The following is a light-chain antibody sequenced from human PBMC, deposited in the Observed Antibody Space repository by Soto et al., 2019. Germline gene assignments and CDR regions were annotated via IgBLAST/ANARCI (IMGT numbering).Light chain of an antibody. CDR1: QSVSSN. CDR2: GAS. V-gene: IGKV3-20*01. Sequence: EIVMTQSPATLSVSPGERATLSCRASQSVSSNVAWYQQIPGQTPRLLIYGASTRATGVPVRFSGSGSGTDFTLIISRLEPEDFAVYYCQQYGSAPPITFGQGTRLEIK. J-gene: IGKJ5*01. CDR3: QQYGSAPPIT.